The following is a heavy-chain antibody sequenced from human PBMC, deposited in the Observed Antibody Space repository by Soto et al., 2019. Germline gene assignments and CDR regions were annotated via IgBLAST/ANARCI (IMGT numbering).Heavy chain of an antibody. V-gene: IGHV3-74*01. Sequence: EVQLAESGGGLIQPGGSLRLSCATSGFTFSRYWIHWVRQAPGEGLVWVSRISGDGVHTDYAESVKGRFTVSRDIAKSTGYLQMNNLRAEDTAIYYCAKDRSENFWVYYYAMDVWGQGTAVTVSS. D-gene: IGHD6-19*01. CDR2: ISGDGVHT. CDR1: GFTFSRYW. CDR3: AKDRSENFWVYYYAMDV. J-gene: IGHJ6*02.